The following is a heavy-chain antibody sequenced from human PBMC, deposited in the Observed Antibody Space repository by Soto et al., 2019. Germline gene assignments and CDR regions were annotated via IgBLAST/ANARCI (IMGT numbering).Heavy chain of an antibody. CDR1: GGSITNFH. V-gene: IGHV4-59*01. CDR3: AAYDSEGYFDY. Sequence: AETLCLTCTVSGGSITNFHLSWIRQPPGKGLEWIGYVYFSGSTKYNPSFKSRVTMSIDTSKNEFSLRLISVTAADSAAYFCAAYDSEGYFDYWGQGALVTVSS. J-gene: IGHJ4*02. CDR2: VYFSGST. D-gene: IGHD3-22*01.